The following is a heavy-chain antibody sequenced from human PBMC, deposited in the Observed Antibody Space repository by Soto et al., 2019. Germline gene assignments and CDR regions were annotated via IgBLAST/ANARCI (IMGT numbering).Heavy chain of an antibody. CDR3: TRVGGYYGDYPNFDY. J-gene: IGHJ4*02. Sequence: SETLSLTCSVSGSSIGNYYWSWIRQPPGKGLEWIGNIYYTGSTNYNPSLKGRVFISVDSSRRQLSLRLNSLTAADTAVYYCTRVGGYYGDYPNFDYWGQGALVTASS. D-gene: IGHD4-17*01. V-gene: IGHV4-59*01. CDR2: IYYTGST. CDR1: GSSIGNYY.